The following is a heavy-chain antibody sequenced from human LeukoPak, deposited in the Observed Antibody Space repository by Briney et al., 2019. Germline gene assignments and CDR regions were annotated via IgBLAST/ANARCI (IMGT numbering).Heavy chain of an antibody. Sequence: SETLSLTCTVSGGFITSSNSHWGWIRQPPGKGLEWVGTIYYSGSTYYKSSLKSRVTISVDTSKNQFSLKLSSVTAEDTAVYYCARSPRGVGATGLDYWGQGTLVTVSS. CDR1: GGFITSSNSH. CDR2: IYYSGST. D-gene: IGHD1-26*01. CDR3: ARSPRGVGATGLDY. J-gene: IGHJ4*02. V-gene: IGHV4-39*07.